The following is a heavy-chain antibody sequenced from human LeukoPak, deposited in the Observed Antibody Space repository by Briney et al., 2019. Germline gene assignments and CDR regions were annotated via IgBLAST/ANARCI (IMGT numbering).Heavy chain of an antibody. CDR3: AKAYGSGSYSQALDY. V-gene: IGHV3-66*01. Sequence: GGSLRLSCAASGFTVSSNYMSWVRQAPGKGLEWVSVIYSGGSTYYADSVKGRFTISRDNSKNTLYLQMNSLRAEDTAVYYCAKAYGSGSYSQALDYWGQGTLVTVSS. CDR2: IYSGGST. CDR1: GFTVSSNY. D-gene: IGHD3-10*01. J-gene: IGHJ4*02.